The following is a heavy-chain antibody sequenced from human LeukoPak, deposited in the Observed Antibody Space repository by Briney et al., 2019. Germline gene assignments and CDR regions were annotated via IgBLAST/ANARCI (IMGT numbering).Heavy chain of an antibody. V-gene: IGHV3-64*01. D-gene: IGHD6-19*01. CDR2: ISSNGGST. Sequence: PGGSLRLSCAASGFTFSSYAMHWVRQAPGKGLEYVSAISSNGGSTYYANSVKGRFTISRDNSKNTLYLQMGSLRAEDMAVYYCAREAVVGTYDAFDIWGQGTMVTVSS. CDR1: GFTFSSYA. CDR3: AREAVVGTYDAFDI. J-gene: IGHJ3*02.